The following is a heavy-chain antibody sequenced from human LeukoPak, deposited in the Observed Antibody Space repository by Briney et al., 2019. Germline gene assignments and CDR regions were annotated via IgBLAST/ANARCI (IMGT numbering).Heavy chain of an antibody. Sequence: SETLSLTCTVSGGPISSYYWSWGRQPPGKGPEWIGDIYYSGSTNYNPSLKSRVTISVDTSKNQFYLTLSSVTAADTDVYYCAGGGYSYGPIDYWGQGTLVTVSS. CDR2: IYYSGST. CDR1: GGPISSYY. CDR3: AGGGYSYGPIDY. J-gene: IGHJ4*02. V-gene: IGHV4-59*12. D-gene: IGHD5-18*01.